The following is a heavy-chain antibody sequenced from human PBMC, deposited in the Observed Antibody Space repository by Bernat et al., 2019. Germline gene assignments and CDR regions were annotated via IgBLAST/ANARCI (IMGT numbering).Heavy chain of an antibody. J-gene: IGHJ6*03. D-gene: IGHD2-15*01. CDR1: GFTFDDYT. CDR2: ISWDGGST. Sequence: EVQLVESGGVVVQSGGFLRLSCAASGFTFDDYTMHWVRQAPGKGLEWVSLISWDGGSTSYADSVKGRLTMSRNNSKNSLYLQMNSLRAEDTALYYCAKGGRDWSGGSCPSYYYYYYYMDVWGRGTTITVSS. CDR3: AKGGRDWSGGSCPSYYYYYYYMDV. V-gene: IGHV3-43*01.